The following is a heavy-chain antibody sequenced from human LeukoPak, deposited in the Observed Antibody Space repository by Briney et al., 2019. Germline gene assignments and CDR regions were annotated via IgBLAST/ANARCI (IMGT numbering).Heavy chain of an antibody. CDR1: GFTFSSYE. V-gene: IGHV3-48*03. CDR2: ISSSGSTI. Sequence: PGGSLRLSCAASGFTFSSYEMNWVRQAPGKGLEWVSYISSSGSTIFYADSVKGRFTISRDNAKNSLYLQMNSLRAEDTAVYYCAELGITMIGGVWGKGTTVTISS. CDR3: AELGITMIGGV. D-gene: IGHD3-10*02. J-gene: IGHJ6*04.